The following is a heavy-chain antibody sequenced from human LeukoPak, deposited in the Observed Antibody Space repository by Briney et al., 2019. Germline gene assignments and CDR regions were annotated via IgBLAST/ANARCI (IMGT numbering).Heavy chain of an antibody. CDR2: IKEDGSEI. V-gene: IGHV3-7*05. CDR3: ARGGWLALDY. J-gene: IGHJ4*02. CDR1: GFTFSTYW. Sequence: GGSLRLSCAASGFTFSTYWMSWVRQAPGKGLEWVANIKEDGSEINYADSVRGRFTISRDNAKNSLYLQMNSLRAGDTAVYYCARGGWLALDYWGQGTLVTVSS. D-gene: IGHD6-19*01.